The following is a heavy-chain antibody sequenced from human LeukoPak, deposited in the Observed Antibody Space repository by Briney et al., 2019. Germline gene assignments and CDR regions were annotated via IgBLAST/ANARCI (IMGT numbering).Heavy chain of an antibody. CDR2: ISYDGYVK. CDR1: GFTFNDYA. D-gene: IGHD2-21*01. J-gene: IGHJ4*02. CDR3: ARDFFPIVDSTWYEIGY. Sequence: PGGSLRLSCAASGFTFNDYAMYWVRQAPGKGLEWVTLISYDGYVKSYADSVRGRFTISRDNSRNTLYLQMDSLRSEDTAVYYCARDFFPIVDSTWYEIGYWGQGTLVTVSS. V-gene: IGHV3-30-3*01.